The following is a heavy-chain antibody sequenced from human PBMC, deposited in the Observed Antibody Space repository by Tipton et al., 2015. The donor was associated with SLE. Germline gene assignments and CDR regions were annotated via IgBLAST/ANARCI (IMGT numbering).Heavy chain of an antibody. CDR2: INHSGST. J-gene: IGHJ4*02. V-gene: IGHV4-34*01. CDR3: ARGDYYDSSGYYTLDY. CDR1: GGSFSGYY. Sequence: TLSLTCAVYGGSFSGYYWSWIRQPPGKGLEWIGEINHSGSTNNTPPLKSRFTISVETSKNQSSLKLRSVTAADTAVYYCARGDYYDSSGYYTLDYWGQGTLVTVSS. D-gene: IGHD3-22*01.